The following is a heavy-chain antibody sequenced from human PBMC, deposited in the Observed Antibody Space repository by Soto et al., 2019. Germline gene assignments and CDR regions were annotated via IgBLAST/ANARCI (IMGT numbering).Heavy chain of an antibody. D-gene: IGHD2-15*01. CDR1: GFTFSSYP. CDR2: ISDAGGNK. Sequence: GGSLRLSCAASGFTFSSYPLTWVRQAPGKGLEWVAIISDAGGNKYYADSVKGRFTISRDNSKNTLYLQMNSLRAEDTAVYYCARDTTGYCSGGSCRTFDYWGQGTLVTVSS. CDR3: ARDTTGYCSGGSCRTFDY. J-gene: IGHJ4*02. V-gene: IGHV3-30-3*01.